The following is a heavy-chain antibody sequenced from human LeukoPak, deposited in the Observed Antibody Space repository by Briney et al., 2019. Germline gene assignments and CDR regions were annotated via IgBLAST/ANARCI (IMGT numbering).Heavy chain of an antibody. V-gene: IGHV3-64*01. CDR3: AREGILDV. J-gene: IGHJ6*04. CDR2: ISSNGGST. CDR1: GFTFSSYA. Sequence: RGFLRLSCAASGFTFSSYAMHWVRQAPGKGLEYVSAISSNGGSTYYANSVKGRFTISRDNSKNTLYLQMGSLRAEDMAVYYCAREGILDVWGKGTTVTVSS.